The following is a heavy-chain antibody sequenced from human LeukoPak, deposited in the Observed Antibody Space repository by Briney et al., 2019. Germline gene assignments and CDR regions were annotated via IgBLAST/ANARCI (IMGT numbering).Heavy chain of an antibody. CDR2: IYYSVST. D-gene: IGHD2-2*02. CDR3: ARDRFLYRY. J-gene: IGHJ4*02. CDR1: GGSISSSSYY. Sequence: SSETLSLTCTVSGGSISSSSYYWGWIRQPPGKGLEWIGSIYYSVSTYYNPYLKSRVTISVDTSKNQFSLKLSSVTAADTAVYYCARDRFLYRYWGQGNLVTVSS. V-gene: IGHV4-39*02.